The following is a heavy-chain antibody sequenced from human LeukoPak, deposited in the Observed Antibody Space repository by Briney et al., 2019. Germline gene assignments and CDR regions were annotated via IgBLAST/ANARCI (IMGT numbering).Heavy chain of an antibody. V-gene: IGHV3-9*01. CDR1: GFTFSSYA. D-gene: IGHD6-13*01. J-gene: IGHJ4*02. CDR3: AKVAAAGTFDY. CDR2: ISWNSGSI. Sequence: GGSLRLSCAASGFTFSSYAMSWVRQAPGKGLEWVSGISWNSGSIGYADSVKGRFTISRDNAKNSLYLQMNSLRAEDTALYYCAKVAAAGTFDYWGQGTLVTVSS.